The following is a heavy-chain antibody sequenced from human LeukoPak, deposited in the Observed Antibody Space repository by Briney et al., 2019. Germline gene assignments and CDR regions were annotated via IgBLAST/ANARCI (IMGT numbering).Heavy chain of an antibody. CDR3: ARLDYSKFDY. V-gene: IGHV1-46*01. D-gene: IGHD4-11*01. J-gene: IGHJ4*02. CDR1: GYTFTGYY. Sequence: ASVKVSCKASGYTFTGYYMHWVRQAPGQGLEWMGIIKPSDGSTIYAQKFQGRVTMTSDTSTTTVYMEVSSLRSDDTAVYYCARLDYSKFDYWGQGTLVTVSS. CDR2: IKPSDGST.